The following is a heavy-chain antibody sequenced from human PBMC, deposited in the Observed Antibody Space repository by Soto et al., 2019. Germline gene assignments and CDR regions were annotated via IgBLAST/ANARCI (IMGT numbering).Heavy chain of an antibody. CDR3: ARGGAHTAMANEY. CDR1: GFPFSSYW. V-gene: IGHV3-74*01. Sequence: GGSLSLSCAASGFPFSSYWMHWVRQASGKGLVWVSRISFDGSTTTYADSVKGRFTISRDNAKNTLYLQMNSLRAEDTAVYYCARGGAHTAMANEYWGQGALVTAPQ. D-gene: IGHD5-18*01. CDR2: ISFDGSTT. J-gene: IGHJ4*02.